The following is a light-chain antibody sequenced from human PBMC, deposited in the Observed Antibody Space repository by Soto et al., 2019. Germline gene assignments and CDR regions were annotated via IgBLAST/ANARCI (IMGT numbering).Light chain of an antibody. CDR1: QTIAMF. J-gene: IGKJ1*01. V-gene: IGKV1-5*03. CDR2: KAS. CDR3: QHYNSYSEA. Sequence: GDTVTITCQASQTIAMFSSWYQQKPGKAPKLLIYKASTLKSGVPSRFSGSGSGTEFTLTISSLQPDDFATYYCQHYNSYSEAFGEVSMVDIK.